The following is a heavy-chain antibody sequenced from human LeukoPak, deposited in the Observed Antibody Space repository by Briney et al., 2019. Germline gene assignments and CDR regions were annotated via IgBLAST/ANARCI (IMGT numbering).Heavy chain of an antibody. CDR1: GFTFSSYV. J-gene: IGHJ4*02. CDR3: ARASGFTEY. CDR2: ISGSGGST. V-gene: IGHV3-23*01. Sequence: QPGGSLRLSCAASGFTFSSYVMSWVRQAPGKGLEWVSVISGSGGSTYYADSVKGRFTISRDSSKNTLFLQMNSLRADDTAVYYCARASGFTEYWGQGTLVTVSS. D-gene: IGHD3-9*01.